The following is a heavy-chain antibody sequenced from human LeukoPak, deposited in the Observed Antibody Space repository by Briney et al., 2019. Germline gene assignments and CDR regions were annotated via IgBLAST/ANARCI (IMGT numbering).Heavy chain of an antibody. V-gene: IGHV5-51*01. J-gene: IGHJ4*02. CDR3: ARHRATGTWSDFDY. CDR1: GYTFTHNW. Sequence: GESLKISCQVSGYTFTHNWIGWVRQKPGRGLGWLGVIFPADSNTAYNSSFRGQVTISVDKSIDTAYLQWGSLKASDSAIYYCARHRATGTWSDFDYRGQGTVVTVSS. D-gene: IGHD1-14*01. CDR2: IFPADSNT.